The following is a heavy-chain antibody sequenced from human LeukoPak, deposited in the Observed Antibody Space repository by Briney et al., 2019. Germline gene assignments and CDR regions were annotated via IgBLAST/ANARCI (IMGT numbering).Heavy chain of an antibody. J-gene: IGHJ3*02. CDR1: GYTFTSYY. CDR3: ARAHPADALDI. CDR2: INPSGGST. Sequence: ASVKVSCKASGYTFTSYYMHWVRQAPGQGLEWMGIINPSGGSTSYAQKFQGRVTMTRDTSTSAVYMELSSLRSEDTAVYYCARAHPADALDIWGQGTMVTVSS. V-gene: IGHV1-46*01.